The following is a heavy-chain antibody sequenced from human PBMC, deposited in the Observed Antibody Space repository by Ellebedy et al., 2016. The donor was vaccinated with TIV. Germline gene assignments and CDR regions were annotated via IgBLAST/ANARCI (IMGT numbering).Heavy chain of an antibody. CDR2: IYYSGST. V-gene: IGHV4-59*12. CDR1: GGPISSYY. Sequence: MPSETLSLTCTVPGGPISSYYWNWIRQPPGKGLEWIGYIYYSGSTNYNPSLKSRVTISVATFKNQFSLKLSSVTAADTAVYYCARDGRWLQNVYYFDYWGQGTLVTVSS. D-gene: IGHD5-24*01. J-gene: IGHJ4*02. CDR3: ARDGRWLQNVYYFDY.